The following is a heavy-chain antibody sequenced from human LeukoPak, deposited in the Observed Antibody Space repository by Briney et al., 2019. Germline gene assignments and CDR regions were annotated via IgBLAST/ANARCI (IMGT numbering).Heavy chain of an antibody. V-gene: IGHV1-2*02. Sequence: ASVKVSCKASGYTFTGYYMHWVRQAPGQGLEGIGWNPPKSGVKKSAQKFQGRVTMTSDTSISTAYMELSRLRSNDTAVYYCARVYRWLHPNDAFDIWGQGTMVTVSS. J-gene: IGHJ3*02. CDR1: GYTFTGYY. CDR2: NPPKSGVK. D-gene: IGHD5-12*01. CDR3: ARVYRWLHPNDAFDI.